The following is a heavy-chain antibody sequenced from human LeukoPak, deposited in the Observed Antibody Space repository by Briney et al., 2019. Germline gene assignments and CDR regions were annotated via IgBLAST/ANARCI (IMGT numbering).Heavy chain of an antibody. CDR3: ARGPTYGSRSDYFDY. Sequence: PGGSLRLSCAASGLRFSSHGMSGVGQPPGRGLEGVASVKQDVGEKYYVDSVKGRFTISRDNAKNSLSLHMNSLRVEDTAVYYCARGPTYGSRSDYFDYWGQGTLVTVSS. CDR2: VKQDVGEK. D-gene: IGHD3-10*01. CDR1: GLRFSSHG. V-gene: IGHV3-7*01. J-gene: IGHJ4*02.